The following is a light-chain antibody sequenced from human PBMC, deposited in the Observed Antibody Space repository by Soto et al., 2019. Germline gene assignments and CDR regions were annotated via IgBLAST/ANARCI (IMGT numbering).Light chain of an antibody. CDR1: QSVFYNSNKKNR. V-gene: IGKV4-1*01. CDR3: QQYYSSPT. Sequence: DIVMTQSPDSLAVSLGERATINCKSSQSVFYNSNKKNRLAWYQQKPGQPPKLLIYWASTRESGVPDRFSGSGSGTDFTLTINSLQAEDVAVYYCQQYYSSPTFGPGTKVDI. J-gene: IGKJ3*01. CDR2: WAS.